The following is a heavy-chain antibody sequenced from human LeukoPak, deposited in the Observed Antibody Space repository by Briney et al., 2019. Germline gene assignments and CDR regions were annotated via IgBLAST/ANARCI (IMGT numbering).Heavy chain of an antibody. CDR2: ISYDGSNK. CDR1: GFTSSSYG. J-gene: IGHJ4*02. D-gene: IGHD6-19*01. V-gene: IGHV3-30*18. Sequence: GGSLRLSCAASGFTSSSYGMHWVRQAPGKGLEWVAVISYDGSNKYYADSVKGRFTISRDNSKSTLYLQMNSLRAEDTAVYYCAKGKQWLILDYWGQGTLVTVSS. CDR3: AKGKQWLILDY.